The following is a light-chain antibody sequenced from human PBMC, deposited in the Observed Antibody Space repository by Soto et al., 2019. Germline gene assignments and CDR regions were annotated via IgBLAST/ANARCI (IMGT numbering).Light chain of an antibody. CDR2: GAS. J-gene: IGKJ1*01. CDR3: QQYGSSPWT. CDR1: QSVSSNY. Sequence: EILLTQSPGTLSLSPGERATLSCRASQSVSSNYLAWYQQKPGQAPRPLIYGASSRATGIPGRFSGSGAGTDFTLTISRLEPEDFAVYYCQQYGSSPWTFGQGTKVDIK. V-gene: IGKV3-20*01.